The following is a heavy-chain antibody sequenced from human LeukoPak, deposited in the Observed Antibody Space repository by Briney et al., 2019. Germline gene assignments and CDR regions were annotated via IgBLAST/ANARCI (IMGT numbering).Heavy chain of an antibody. V-gene: IGHV3-7*01. D-gene: IGHD6-13*01. Sequence: PGGSLRLSCAASGFTVSSNYMSWVRQAPGKGLEWVANIKQDGSEKYYVDSVKGRFTISRDNAKNSLYLQMNSLRAEDTAVYYCAREPLKRVAAAGTFDYWGQGTLVTVSS. CDR2: IKQDGSEK. CDR3: AREPLKRVAAAGTFDY. CDR1: GFTVSSNY. J-gene: IGHJ4*02.